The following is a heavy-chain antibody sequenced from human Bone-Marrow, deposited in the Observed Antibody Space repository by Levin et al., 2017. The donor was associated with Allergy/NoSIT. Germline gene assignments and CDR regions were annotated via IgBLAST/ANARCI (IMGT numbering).Heavy chain of an antibody. J-gene: IGHJ6*03. CDR3: ARSRLGLVRGVMDYYYMDV. CDR1: GGTFSSYT. D-gene: IGHD3-10*01. V-gene: IGHV1-69*02. CDR2: IIPILGIA. Sequence: SVKVSCKASGGTFSSYTISWVRQAPGQGLEWMGRIIPILGIANYAQKFQGRVTITADKSTSTAYMELSSLRSEDTAVYYCARSRLGLVRGVMDYYYMDVWGKGTTVTVSS.